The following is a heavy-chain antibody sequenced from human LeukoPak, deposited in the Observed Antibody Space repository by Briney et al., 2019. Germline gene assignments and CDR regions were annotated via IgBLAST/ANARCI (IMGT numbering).Heavy chain of an antibody. Sequence: GGSLRLSCAASGFTFSSYSMNWVRRAPGKGLEWVSHISSSSSTLYYADSVKGRFTISRDNAKNSLYLQMNSLRAEDTAVYYCAELGITMIGGVWGKGTTVTISS. J-gene: IGHJ6*04. D-gene: IGHD3-10*02. CDR3: AELGITMIGGV. CDR2: ISSSSSTL. CDR1: GFTFSSYS. V-gene: IGHV3-48*01.